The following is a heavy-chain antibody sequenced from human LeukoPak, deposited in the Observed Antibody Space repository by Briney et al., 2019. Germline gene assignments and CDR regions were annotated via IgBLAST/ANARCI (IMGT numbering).Heavy chain of an antibody. CDR2: ISGSGGST. CDR1: GFTFSSYA. V-gene: IGHV3-23*01. D-gene: IGHD6-19*01. Sequence: PGGSLRLSCAASGFTFSSYAMSWVRQAPGKGLEWVSAISGSGGSTYYADSVKGRFTISRDNSKNTLYLQMNSLRTQDPAVFYCAKDPGSSCYFDYWGQGTLVTVSS. J-gene: IGHJ4*02. CDR3: AKDPGSSCYFDY.